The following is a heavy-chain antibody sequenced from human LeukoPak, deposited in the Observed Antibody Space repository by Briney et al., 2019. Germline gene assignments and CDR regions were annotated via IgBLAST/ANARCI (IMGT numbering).Heavy chain of an antibody. D-gene: IGHD1-1*01. J-gene: IGHJ4*02. CDR3: ANLWQERRPYFDY. CDR2: ISGSGGST. V-gene: IGHV3-23*01. CDR1: GFTFSSYA. Sequence: GGSLRLSCAASGFTFSSYAMSWVRQAPGKGLEWVSAISGSGGSTYYADSVKGRFTISRDNSKNTPYLQMNSLRAEDTAVYYCANLWQERRPYFDYWGQGTLVTVSS.